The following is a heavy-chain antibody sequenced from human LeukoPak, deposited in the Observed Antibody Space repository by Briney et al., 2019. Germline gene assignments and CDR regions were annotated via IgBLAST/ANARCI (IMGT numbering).Heavy chain of an antibody. J-gene: IGHJ3*02. CDR3: ARDPKILTMMNAFDI. V-gene: IGHV3-30-3*01. D-gene: IGHD3-22*01. CDR2: ISYDGSNK. Sequence: GGSLRLSCAASGFTFSSYAMHWVRQAPGKGLEWVAVISYDGSNKYYADSVKGRFTISRDNSKNTLYLQINSLRAEDTAVYYCARDPKILTMMNAFDIWGQGTMVTVSS. CDR1: GFTFSSYA.